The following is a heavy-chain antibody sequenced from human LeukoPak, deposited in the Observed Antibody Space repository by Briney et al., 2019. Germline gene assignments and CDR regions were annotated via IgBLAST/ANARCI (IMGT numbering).Heavy chain of an antibody. D-gene: IGHD3-10*01. Sequence: SETLSLTCTVSGGSISSGGYYWSWIRQHPGKGLEWIGYIYYSGSTYYNPSLKSRVTISVDTSKNQYSLKLSSVTATDTAVYYCARDRGSGSPYSPIDYWGQGNLVTVS. V-gene: IGHV4-31*03. CDR3: ARDRGSGSPYSPIDY. CDR2: IYYSGST. J-gene: IGHJ4*02. CDR1: GGSISSGGYY.